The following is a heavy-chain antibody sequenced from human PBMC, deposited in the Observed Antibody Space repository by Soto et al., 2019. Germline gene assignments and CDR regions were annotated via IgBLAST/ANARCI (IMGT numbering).Heavy chain of an antibody. Sequence: EVQLLESGGGLVQPGGSLRLSCAASGFTFGNYAMSWVGQAPGKGLDWVSSIIGNGGSTYYADSVKGRFTISRDNSKNTLYLQMNSLRAEDTALYYCAKGRTYFDSWGQGTLATVSS. V-gene: IGHV3-23*01. CDR3: AKGRTYFDS. CDR1: GFTFGNYA. J-gene: IGHJ4*02. CDR2: IIGNGGST.